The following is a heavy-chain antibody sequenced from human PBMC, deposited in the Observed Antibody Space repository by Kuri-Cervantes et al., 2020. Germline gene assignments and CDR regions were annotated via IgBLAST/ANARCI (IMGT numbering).Heavy chain of an antibody. J-gene: IGHJ3*02. CDR2: ISSSGSTI. CDR3: ARELTAMVTRGAFDI. Sequence: GESLKISCAASGFTFSSYEMNWVRQAPGKGLEWVSYISSSGSTIYYADSVKGRFIISGDNAKNSLYLQMNSLRAEDTAVYYCARELTAMVTRGAFDIWGQGTMVTVSS. CDR1: GFTFSSYE. V-gene: IGHV3-48*03. D-gene: IGHD5-18*01.